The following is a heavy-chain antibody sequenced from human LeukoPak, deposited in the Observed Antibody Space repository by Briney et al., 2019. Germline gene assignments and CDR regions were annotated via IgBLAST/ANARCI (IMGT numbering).Heavy chain of an antibody. CDR1: GFSISSGYY. J-gene: IGHJ5*02. CDR3: AGGSYCSSTSCYRGIDP. CDR2: IYHSGST. V-gene: IGHV4-38-2*02. Sequence: SETLSLTCTVSGFSISSGYYWGWIRQPPGKGLEWIGSIYHSGSTYYNPSLKSRVTISVDTSKNQFSLKLSSVTAADTAVYYCAGGSYCSSTSCYRGIDPWGQGTLVTVSS. D-gene: IGHD2-2*01.